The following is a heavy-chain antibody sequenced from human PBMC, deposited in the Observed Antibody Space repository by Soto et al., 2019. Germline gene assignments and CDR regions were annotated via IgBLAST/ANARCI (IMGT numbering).Heavy chain of an antibody. CDR2: IYHTGTT. D-gene: IGHD5-18*01. CDR1: GETIIGIYH. CDR3: ASPDTANLNYYYYGMDV. Sequence: SETLSLTCAVSGETIIGIYHWAWIRKSPGRGLEWIASIYHTGTTYYTPSLESRVTISVDTSKNQFSLKLSSVTAADTAVYYCASPDTANLNYYYYGMDVWGQGTTVTVSS. J-gene: IGHJ6*02. V-gene: IGHV4-38-2*01.